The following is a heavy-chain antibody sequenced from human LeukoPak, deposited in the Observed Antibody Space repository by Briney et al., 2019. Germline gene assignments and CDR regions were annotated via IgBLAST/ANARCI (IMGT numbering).Heavy chain of an antibody. CDR3: ARIGRPAAFDI. D-gene: IGHD6-6*01. V-gene: IGHV3-11*01. J-gene: IGHJ3*02. Sequence: GGSLRLSCAASGFTFSDYYMSWIRQAPGKGLEWVSYITSCGSTIYYADSMKGRSTISRDNAKHSLFLQLDSLRAEDTAVYYCARIGRPAAFDIWGQGTLVIVSS. CDR2: ITSCGSTI. CDR1: GFTFSDYY.